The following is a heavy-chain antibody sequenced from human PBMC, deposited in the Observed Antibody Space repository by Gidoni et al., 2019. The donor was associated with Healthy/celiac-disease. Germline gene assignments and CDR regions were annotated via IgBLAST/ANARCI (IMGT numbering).Heavy chain of an antibody. J-gene: IGHJ3*02. CDR1: GVTFSSYG. CDR2: ISYDGSNK. CDR3: AKEEQWLVPDAFDI. D-gene: IGHD6-19*01. V-gene: IGHV3-30*18. Sequence: QVQLVESGGGVVQPGRCLRLSCAASGVTFSSYGMHWVRQAPGKGLEWVAVISYDGSNKYYADSVKGRFTISRDNSKNTLYLQMNSLRAEDTAVYYCAKEEQWLVPDAFDIWGQGTMVTVSS.